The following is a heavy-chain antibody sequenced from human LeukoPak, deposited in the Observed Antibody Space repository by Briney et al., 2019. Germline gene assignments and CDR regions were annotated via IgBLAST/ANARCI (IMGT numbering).Heavy chain of an antibody. V-gene: IGHV3-7*01. Sequence: GGSLRLSCAASEFTFSSYWMSRVRQAPGKGLEWVANIKKDGSEKYYVDSVKGRFTISRDNAKNSLYLQMNSLRAEDTAVYYCARDRRNYYDSSGYYDYWGQGTLVTVSS. CDR2: IKKDGSEK. CDR1: EFTFSSYW. CDR3: ARDRRNYYDSSGYYDY. J-gene: IGHJ4*02. D-gene: IGHD3-22*01.